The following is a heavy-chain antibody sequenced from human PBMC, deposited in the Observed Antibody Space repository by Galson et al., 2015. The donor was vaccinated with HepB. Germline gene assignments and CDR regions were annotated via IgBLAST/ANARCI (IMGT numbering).Heavy chain of an antibody. V-gene: IGHV3-7*03. CDR2: IKQDGSEK. J-gene: IGHJ4*02. CDR1: GFTFSSYW. Sequence: SLRLSCAASGFTFSSYWMSWVRQAPGKGLEWVANIKQDGSEKYYVDSVKGRFTISRDNAKNSLYLQMNSLRAEDTAVYYCARVVSHSAAGLFDYWGQGTLVTVSS. D-gene: IGHD6-13*01. CDR3: ARVVSHSAAGLFDY.